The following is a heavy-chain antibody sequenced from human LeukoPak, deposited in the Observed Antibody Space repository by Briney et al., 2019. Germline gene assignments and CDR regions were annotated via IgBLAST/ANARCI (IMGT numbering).Heavy chain of an antibody. CDR1: GFTFSSYA. V-gene: IGHV3-33*08. CDR3: ARDRLPIAAAGLAPY. J-gene: IGHJ4*02. CDR2: IWYDGSNK. D-gene: IGHD6-13*01. Sequence: PGGSLRLSCAASGFTFSSYAMHWVRQAPGKGLEWVAVIWYDGSNKYYADSVKGRFTISRDNSKNTLYLQMNSLRAEDTAVYYCARDRLPIAAAGLAPYWGQGTLVTVSS.